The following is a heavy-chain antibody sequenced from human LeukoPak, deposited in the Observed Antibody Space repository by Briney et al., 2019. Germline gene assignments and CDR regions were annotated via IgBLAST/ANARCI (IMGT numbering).Heavy chain of an antibody. J-gene: IGHJ4*02. CDR2: IWYDGSNK. CDR1: GFTFSSYS. CDR3: AGARSGWYVSDY. V-gene: IGHV3-33*01. D-gene: IGHD6-19*01. Sequence: GRSLRLSCAASGFTFSSYSMHWVRQAPGKGLEWVAVIWYDGSNKYYADSVKGRFTISRDNSKNTLYLQMNSLRAEDTAVYYCAGARSGWYVSDYWGQGTLVTVSS.